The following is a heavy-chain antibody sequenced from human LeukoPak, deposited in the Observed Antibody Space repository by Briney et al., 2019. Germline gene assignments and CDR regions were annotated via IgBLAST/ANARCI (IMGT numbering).Heavy chain of an antibody. V-gene: IGHV3-66*01. CDR1: GFTVSCNY. J-gene: IGHJ4*02. CDR3: ASGPKRITPFDY. D-gene: IGHD2-15*01. Sequence: ARSLRLCCAASGFTVSCNYMSWVRQAPGKGLEWVSVIYDGGSTYYADSVKGRFTISRDNSKNTLYLQMNSLRAEDTAVYYCASGPKRITPFDYWGQGTLVTVSS. CDR2: IYDGGST.